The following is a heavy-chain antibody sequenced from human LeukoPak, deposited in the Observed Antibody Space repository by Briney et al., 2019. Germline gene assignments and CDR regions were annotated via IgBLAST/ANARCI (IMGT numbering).Heavy chain of an antibody. CDR3: AKGMYSANYGYYFDY. J-gene: IGHJ4*02. V-gene: IGHV3-23*01. D-gene: IGHD1-26*01. CDR2: ISGSGGNT. Sequence: GGSLRLSCAASGFAFSNYALSWVRQAPGKGLEWVSSISGSGGNTYYADSVKGRFTISRDNSKNTLYLQMNGLRAEDTAIYSCAKGMYSANYGYYFDYWGQGTLVTVSS. CDR1: GFAFSNYA.